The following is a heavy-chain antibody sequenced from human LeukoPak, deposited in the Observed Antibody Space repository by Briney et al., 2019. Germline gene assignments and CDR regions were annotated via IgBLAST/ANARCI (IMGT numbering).Heavy chain of an antibody. CDR1: GFTFSSYA. D-gene: IGHD6-13*01. Sequence: GGSLRLSCAASGFTFSSYAMSWVRQAPGKGLEWVSAISGSGGSTYYADSVKGRFTISRDISKNTLYLQMNSLRAEDAAVYYCAKGSYSSSWYYFDDWGQGTLVTVSS. CDR3: AKGSYSSSWYYFDD. V-gene: IGHV3-23*01. J-gene: IGHJ4*02. CDR2: ISGSGGST.